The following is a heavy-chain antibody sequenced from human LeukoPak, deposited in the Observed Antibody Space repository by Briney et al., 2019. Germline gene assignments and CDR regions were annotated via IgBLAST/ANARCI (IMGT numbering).Heavy chain of an antibody. CDR2: IYYSGST. J-gene: IGHJ4*02. V-gene: IGHV4-30-4*08. CDR1: GASISSVDYY. CDR3: ARGDYDFCPTTGPCPAFDY. D-gene: IGHD3-3*01. Sequence: SQTLSLTCTVSGASISSVDYYGSWIRQPPGKGLEWIGYIYYSGSTYYNPSLKSRVSISVDTSKNQFSLKLSSVTAADTAVYYCARGDYDFCPTTGPCPAFDYWGQGTLVTVPS.